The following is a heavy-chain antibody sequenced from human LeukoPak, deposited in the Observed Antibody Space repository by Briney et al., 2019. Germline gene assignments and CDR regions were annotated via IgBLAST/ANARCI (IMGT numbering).Heavy chain of an antibody. V-gene: IGHV3-30*18. CDR2: ISYDGSNK. J-gene: IGHJ4*02. CDR3: AKDLDSGYDF. Sequence: PGGSLRLSCAASGFTFSIYAMNWVRQGPGKGLEWVAVISYDGSNKYYADSVKGRFTISRDNSKNTLYLQMNSLRAEDTAVYYCAKDLDSGYDFWGQGTLVTVSS. CDR1: GFTFSIYA. D-gene: IGHD5-12*01.